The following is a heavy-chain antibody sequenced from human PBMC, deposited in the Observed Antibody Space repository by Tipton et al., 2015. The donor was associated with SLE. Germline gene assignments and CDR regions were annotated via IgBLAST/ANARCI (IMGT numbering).Heavy chain of an antibody. D-gene: IGHD3-22*01. CDR2: LWYDGSNK. CDR3: AKRYDSSGYLALDI. CDR1: GFTFRSPA. Sequence: SLRLSCTASGFTFRSPAIPWVLKPSVIHLAEPTILWYDGSNKYYADSVKGRFTISRDNSKNTLYLQMNSLRAEDTAVYYCAKRYDSSGYLALDIWGQGTMVTVSS. V-gene: IGHV3-30*02. J-gene: IGHJ3*02.